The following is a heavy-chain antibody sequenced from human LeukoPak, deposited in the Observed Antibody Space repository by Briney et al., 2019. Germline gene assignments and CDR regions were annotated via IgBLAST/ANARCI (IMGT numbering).Heavy chain of an antibody. CDR3: ARHGLVAAEFDY. J-gene: IGHJ4*02. CDR1: GYSISSGYY. CDR2: IYHSGST. Sequence: SETLSLTCAVSGYSISSGYYWGWIRQPPGKGLEWIGSIYHSGSTYYNPSLKSRVTISVDTSKNQFSLKLSSVAAADTAVYYCARHGLVAAEFDYWGQGTLVTVSS. D-gene: IGHD2-15*01. V-gene: IGHV4-38-2*01.